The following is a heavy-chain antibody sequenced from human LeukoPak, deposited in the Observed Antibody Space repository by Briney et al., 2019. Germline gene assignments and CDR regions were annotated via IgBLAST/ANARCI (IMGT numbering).Heavy chain of an antibody. CDR3: AKDYYGSGPHHNWFDP. D-gene: IGHD3-10*01. J-gene: IGHJ5*02. Sequence: GGSLRLSCAASGFTFSSYAMSWVRQAPGKGLERVSAISGSGGSTYYAGSVKGRFTISRDNSKNTLYLQMNSLRAEDTAVYYCAKDYYGSGPHHNWFDPWGQGTLVTVSS. CDR2: ISGSGGST. V-gene: IGHV3-23*01. CDR1: GFTFSSYA.